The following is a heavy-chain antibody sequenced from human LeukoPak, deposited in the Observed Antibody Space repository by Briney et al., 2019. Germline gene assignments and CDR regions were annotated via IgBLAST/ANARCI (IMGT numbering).Heavy chain of an antibody. CDR3: ARAIAAAGMDY. V-gene: IGHV3-48*03. CDR2: ISSSGSTI. J-gene: IGHJ4*02. CDR1: GFTFSSYE. D-gene: IGHD6-13*01. Sequence: GGSLRLSCAASGFTFSSYEMNWVRQAPGEGLEWVSYISSSGSTIYYADSVKGRFTISRDNAKNSLYLQMNSLRAEDTAVYYCARAIAAAGMDYWGQGTLVTVSS.